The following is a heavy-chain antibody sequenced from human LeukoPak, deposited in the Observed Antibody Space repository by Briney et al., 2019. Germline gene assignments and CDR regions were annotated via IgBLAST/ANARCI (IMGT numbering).Heavy chain of an antibody. CDR3: ARDTYSSSWYNYYYGMDV. CDR1: GLIFRNYA. D-gene: IGHD6-13*01. CDR2: ISYDGSNK. Sequence: GGSLRLSCTASGLIFRNYAMTWVRQAPGKGLEWVAVISYDGSNKYYADSVKGRFTISRDNSKNTLYLQMNSLRAEDTAMYYCARDTYSSSWYNYYYGMDVWGQGTTVTVSS. J-gene: IGHJ6*02. V-gene: IGHV3-30-3*01.